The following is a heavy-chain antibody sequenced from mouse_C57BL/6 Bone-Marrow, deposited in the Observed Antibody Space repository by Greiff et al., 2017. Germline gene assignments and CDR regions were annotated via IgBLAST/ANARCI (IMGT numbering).Heavy chain of an antibody. J-gene: IGHJ3*01. CDR3: ARNFEGLYYDYGAY. Sequence: QVQLKEPGPGLVQPSQSLSITCTVSGFSLTSYGVHWVRQSPGKGLEWLGVIWSGGSTDYNAAFISRLSISKDKSKSQVFFKMNSLQADDTAIYYCARNFEGLYYDYGAYWGQGTLVTVSA. D-gene: IGHD2-4*01. CDR1: GFSLTSYG. V-gene: IGHV2-2*01. CDR2: IWSGGST.